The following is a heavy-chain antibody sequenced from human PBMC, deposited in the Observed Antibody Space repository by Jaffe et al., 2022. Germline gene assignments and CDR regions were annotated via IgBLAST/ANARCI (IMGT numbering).Heavy chain of an antibody. Sequence: EVQLLESGGGLVQPGGSLRLSCAASGFTFSSYAMSWVRQAPGKGLEWVSAISGSGGSTYYADSVKGRFTISRDNSKNTLYLQMNSLRAEDTAVYYCAKDLTQRPAPPKYYFDYWGQGTLVTVSS. CDR1: GFTFSSYA. V-gene: IGHV3-23*01. J-gene: IGHJ4*02. CDR2: ISGSGGST. CDR3: AKDLTQRPAPPKYYFDY. D-gene: IGHD6-25*01.